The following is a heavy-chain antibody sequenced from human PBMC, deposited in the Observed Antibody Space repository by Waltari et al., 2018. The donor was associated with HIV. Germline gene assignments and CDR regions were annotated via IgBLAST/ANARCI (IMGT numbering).Heavy chain of an antibody. D-gene: IGHD3-3*01. CDR1: GFHFTNDW. Sequence: EVRLVESGGGSVTPGGSLTDPWVGSGFHFTNDWMSWVRQAPGKGLEWLGRIKRNADGGSTDYAEPVQGRFTISRDDSKKLVYLEMNSLKREDTATYYCTTDKSWSPDFWGQGTLVTVSS. V-gene: IGHV3-15*01. CDR3: TTDKSWSPDF. CDR2: IKRNADGGST. J-gene: IGHJ4*02.